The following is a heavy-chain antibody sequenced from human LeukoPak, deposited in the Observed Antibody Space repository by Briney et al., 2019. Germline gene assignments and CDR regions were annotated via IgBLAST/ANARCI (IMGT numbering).Heavy chain of an antibody. CDR2: TSSGGNT. V-gene: IGHV3-66*01. Sequence: GGSLRLSCAASGFTVSSNYMNWVRQAPGKGLEWVSVTSSGGNTYYADSVQGRFTISRDNSKNTLYLQMNSLRAEDAAVYYCARDPRSGTGIWGQGALVTVSS. J-gene: IGHJ4*02. CDR3: ARDPRSGTGI. CDR1: GFTVSSNY. D-gene: IGHD1-1*01.